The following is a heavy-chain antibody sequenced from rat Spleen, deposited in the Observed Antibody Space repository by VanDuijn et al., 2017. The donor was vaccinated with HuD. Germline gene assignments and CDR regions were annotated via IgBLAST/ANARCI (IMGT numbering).Heavy chain of an antibody. D-gene: IGHD4-3*01. CDR3: ASRSGYGFAY. J-gene: IGHJ3*01. V-gene: IGHV5-29*01. Sequence: EVQLVESGGGLVQPGRSLKLSCAASGFTFSNYGMAWVRQAPTKGLEWVATISYDGSSTYYRDSVKGRFTISRDNAKSTLYLQMDSLRSEDTATYYCASRSGYGFAYWGQGTLVTVSS. CDR2: ISYDGSST. CDR1: GFTFSNYG.